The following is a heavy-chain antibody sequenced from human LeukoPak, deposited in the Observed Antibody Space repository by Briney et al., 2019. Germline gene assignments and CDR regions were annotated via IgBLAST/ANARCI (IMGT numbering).Heavy chain of an antibody. Sequence: GGSLRLSCAASGFTFTRYGMRWVRHAPGKGLECVALISDDRSKKYYADSVKGQFTISRDDSKNTLYLQMSSLRAEDTAMYYCARWNGDFLTGYYLDDWGQGTLVTVSS. CDR3: ARWNGDFLTGYYLDD. D-gene: IGHD3/OR15-3a*01. CDR1: GFTFTRYG. J-gene: IGHJ4*02. V-gene: IGHV3-30*03. CDR2: ISDDRSKK.